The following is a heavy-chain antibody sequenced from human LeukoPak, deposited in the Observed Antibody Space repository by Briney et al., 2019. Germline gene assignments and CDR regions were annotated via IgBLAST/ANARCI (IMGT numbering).Heavy chain of an antibody. J-gene: IGHJ6*03. D-gene: IGHD6-13*01. V-gene: IGHV3-11*04. CDR2: ISSSGSDK. Sequence: GGSLRLSCEASGFAFSDYYISWIRRTQGKGLEWISYISSSGSDKYYIDSVKGRFTISRDNAKNSLYLQMNSLRAEDTAVYYCARGARSWYRLYYYYYYMDVWGKGTTVTVSS. CDR3: ARGARSWYRLYYYYYYMDV. CDR1: GFAFSDYY.